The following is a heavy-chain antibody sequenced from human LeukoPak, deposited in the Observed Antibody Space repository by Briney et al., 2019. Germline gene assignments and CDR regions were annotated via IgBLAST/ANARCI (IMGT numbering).Heavy chain of an antibody. CDR3: ASRGIAAAGPLFDY. V-gene: IGHV1-69*05. CDR1: GGTFSSYA. D-gene: IGHD6-13*01. J-gene: IGHJ4*02. Sequence: SVKVSCKASGGTFSSYAISTVRQAPGQELEWMGRIIPIFGTANYAQKFQGRVTITTDESTRTAYMELSSLRSEDTAVYYCASRGIAAAGPLFDYWGQGTLVTVSS. CDR2: IIPIFGTA.